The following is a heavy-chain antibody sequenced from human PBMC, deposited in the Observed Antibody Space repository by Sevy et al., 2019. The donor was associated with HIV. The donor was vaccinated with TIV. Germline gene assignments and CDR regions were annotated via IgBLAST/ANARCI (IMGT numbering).Heavy chain of an antibody. V-gene: IGHV1-24*01. CDR3: ATTREYYSDNSGYIDY. Sequence: ASVKVSCKVSGYSLTDLSMHCVRQAPEIGLEWMGRFDPEDGETIYAQKFQGRVTMTEDTSRDTAYMELSSLRSEDTAMYYCATTREYYSDNSGYIDYWGQGTLVTVSS. D-gene: IGHD3-22*01. CDR2: FDPEDGET. J-gene: IGHJ4*02. CDR1: GYSLTDLS.